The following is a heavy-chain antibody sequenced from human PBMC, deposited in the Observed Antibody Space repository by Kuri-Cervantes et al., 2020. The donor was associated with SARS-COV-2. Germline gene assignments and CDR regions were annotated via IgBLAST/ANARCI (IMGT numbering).Heavy chain of an antibody. Sequence: ASVKVSCKASGYTFTGYYMHWVRQAPGQGLEWMGWINPNSGGTNYAQKLQGRVTMTTDTSTSTAYMELRSLRSDDTAVYYCARYLYGGNFPNYYYYYMDVWGKGTTVTVSS. CDR2: INPNSGGT. V-gene: IGHV1-2*02. CDR3: ARYLYGGNFPNYYYYYMDV. CDR1: GYTFTGYY. J-gene: IGHJ6*03. D-gene: IGHD4-23*01.